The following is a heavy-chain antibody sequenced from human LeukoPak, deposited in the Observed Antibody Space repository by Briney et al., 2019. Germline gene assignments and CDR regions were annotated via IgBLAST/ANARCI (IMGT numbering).Heavy chain of an antibody. Sequence: PGGSLRLSCAASGFTFSSYAMSWVRQAPGKGLEWVSTISGSGGSTYYADSVKGRFTISRDNSKNTLYLQMNSLRAEDTAVYYCAKDVAGATIPDSDYWGQGTLVTVSS. CDR1: GFTFSSYA. V-gene: IGHV3-23*01. CDR2: ISGSGGST. CDR3: AKDVAGATIPDSDY. D-gene: IGHD1-26*01. J-gene: IGHJ4*02.